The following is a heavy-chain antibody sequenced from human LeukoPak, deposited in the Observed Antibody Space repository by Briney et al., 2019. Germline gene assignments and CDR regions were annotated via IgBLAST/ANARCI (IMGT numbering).Heavy chain of an antibody. V-gene: IGHV1-8*01. Sequence: GASVNVSCKASGYTFTSYGINWVRQATGQGLEWMGWMNPKNGATGYAQKFQGRVTMTRDTSIGTAYMELSSLVSEDTAAYYCARIDRLSATPTTDWFDPWGQGTLVTVSS. J-gene: IGHJ5*02. CDR1: GYTFTSYG. D-gene: IGHD3-16*02. CDR3: ARIDRLSATPTTDWFDP. CDR2: MNPKNGAT.